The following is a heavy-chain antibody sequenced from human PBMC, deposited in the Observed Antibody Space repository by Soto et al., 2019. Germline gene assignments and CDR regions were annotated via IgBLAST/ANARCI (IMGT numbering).Heavy chain of an antibody. CDR1: GFIFSSYA. D-gene: IGHD1-26*01. CDR3: VKDWRVGIPRGDY. CDR2: ISGSGGLT. V-gene: IGHV3-23*01. Sequence: EVRLLESGGVLVQPGGSLRLSCTASGFIFSSYAMSWVRQAPGKGLEWVAVISGSGGLTYYADSVDGRFTISRDNLQNTLYLQMNSLRVEDTAVYHCVKDWRVGIPRGDYWGQGSLVTVSS. J-gene: IGHJ4*02.